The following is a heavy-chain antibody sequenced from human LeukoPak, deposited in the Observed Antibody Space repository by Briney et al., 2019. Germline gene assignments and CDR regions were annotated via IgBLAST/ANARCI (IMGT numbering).Heavy chain of an antibody. CDR3: ARSLPYGTTWYGRSDF. Sequence: PGGSLRLSCAASGFPFNAYWMTWVRQAPGKGLEWVANIRQDGDTKYYVDSVKGRFTISRDNAMNSLYLQMNSLRDEDTAIYYCARSLPYGTTWYGRSDFWGQGTMVTVSS. D-gene: IGHD6-13*01. V-gene: IGHV3-7*03. J-gene: IGHJ4*02. CDR1: GFPFNAYW. CDR2: IRQDGDTK.